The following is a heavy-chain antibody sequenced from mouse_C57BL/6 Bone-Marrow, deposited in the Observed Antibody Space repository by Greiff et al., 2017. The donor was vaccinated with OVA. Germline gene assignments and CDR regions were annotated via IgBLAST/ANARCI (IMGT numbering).Heavy chain of an antibody. CDR1: GYTFTSYW. CDR3: ARRGSSGYFPFAY. J-gene: IGHJ3*01. V-gene: IGHV1-69*01. CDR2: IDPSDSYT. Sequence: QVQLQQPGAELVMPGASVKLSCKASGYTFTSYWMHWVKQRPGQGLEWIREIDPSDSYTNYNQKFKGKSTLTVDKSSSTAYMQLSSPTSEDSAVYYCARRGSSGYFPFAYWGQGTLVTVSA. D-gene: IGHD3-2*02.